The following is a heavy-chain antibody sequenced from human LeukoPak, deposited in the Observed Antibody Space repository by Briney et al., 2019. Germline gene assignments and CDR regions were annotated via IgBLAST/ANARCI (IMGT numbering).Heavy chain of an antibody. J-gene: IGHJ4*02. CDR1: GGTFSSYA. Sequence: ASVTVSCKASGGTFSSYAISWVRQAPGQGLEWMGGIIPIFGTANYAQKFQGRVTITADESTSTAYMELSSLRSEDTAVYYGARGYYDSSGYFDYWGQGTLVTVSS. CDR3: ARGYYDSSGYFDY. V-gene: IGHV1-69*13. CDR2: IIPIFGTA. D-gene: IGHD3-22*01.